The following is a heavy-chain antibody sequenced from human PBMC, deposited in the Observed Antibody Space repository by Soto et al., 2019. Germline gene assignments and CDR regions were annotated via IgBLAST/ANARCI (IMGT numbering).Heavy chain of an antibody. CDR2: IYHSGTT. CDR3: ARDFKAPNDAWAFDY. Sequence: QVQLQESGPGLVMPSGTLSLTCAVSGASISSNDWWNWVHQPPGKGLEWIGEIYHSGTTIYNPSLKSRVTISVDESRNHFSLKLTSVTAADTAVYYCARDFKAPNDAWAFDYWGQGTLVTVSS. J-gene: IGHJ4*02. CDR1: GASISSNDW. V-gene: IGHV4-4*02. D-gene: IGHD3-16*01.